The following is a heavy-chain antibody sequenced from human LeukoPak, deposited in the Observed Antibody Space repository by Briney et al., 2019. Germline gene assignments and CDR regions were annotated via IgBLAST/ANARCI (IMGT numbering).Heavy chain of an antibody. J-gene: IGHJ3*02. V-gene: IGHV4-39*01. D-gene: IGHD4-17*01. CDR3: ARHGTAVISLLGAFDI. CDR2: IYYSGHT. Sequence: SETLSLTCTVSGDSISSGTYDCVWVRQPPGKWLEWGGTIYYSGHTFYSPSLKSRVTISVDTSKNQFSLKLTSVTAADMALSYCARHGTAVISLLGAFDIWGQGTMVTFSS. CDR1: GDSISSGTYD.